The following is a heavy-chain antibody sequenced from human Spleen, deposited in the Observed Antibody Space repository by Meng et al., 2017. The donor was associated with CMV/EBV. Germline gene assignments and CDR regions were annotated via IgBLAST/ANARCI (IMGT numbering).Heavy chain of an antibody. CDR2: IQFDGSNK. D-gene: IGHD2-2*01. CDR3: AKDREYIVVVPAALDY. V-gene: IGHV3-30*02. Sequence: GGSLRLSCAASGFTFSNYGMHWVRQAPGKGLEWVTFIQFDGSNKYYADSVKGRFTISRDNSKNTMYLQMNSLRPEDTAVYYCAKDREYIVVVPAALDYWGQGTLVTVSS. J-gene: IGHJ4*02. CDR1: GFTFSNYG.